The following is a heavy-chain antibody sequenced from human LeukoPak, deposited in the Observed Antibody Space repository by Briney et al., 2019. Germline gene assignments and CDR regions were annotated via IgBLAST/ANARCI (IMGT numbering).Heavy chain of an antibody. CDR2: IIPIFGTA. Sequence: SVKVSCKASGGTFSSYAISWVRQAPGQGLEWMGGIIPIFGTANYAQKFQGRVTITADKSTSTAYMELSSLRSEDTAVYYCAAGGVPVVENGMDVWGKGTTVTASS. CDR1: GGTFSSYA. D-gene: IGHD2-15*01. V-gene: IGHV1-69*06. CDR3: AAGGVPVVENGMDV. J-gene: IGHJ6*04.